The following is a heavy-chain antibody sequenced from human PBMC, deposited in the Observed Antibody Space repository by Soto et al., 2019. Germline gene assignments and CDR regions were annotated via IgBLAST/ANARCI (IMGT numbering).Heavy chain of an antibody. D-gene: IGHD6-13*01. CDR3: TRQIAAAGQDY. V-gene: IGHV5-51*01. CDR2: IYPGDSDT. CDR1: GYSFTTYW. J-gene: IGHJ4*02. Sequence: GESLKISCKASGYSFTTYWIAWVRQMPGKGLEWLGMIYPGDSDTRYSPSFQGQVTFPADKSISTAYLQWTSLKASDTAMYFCTRQIAAAGQDYWGQGTLVTVSS.